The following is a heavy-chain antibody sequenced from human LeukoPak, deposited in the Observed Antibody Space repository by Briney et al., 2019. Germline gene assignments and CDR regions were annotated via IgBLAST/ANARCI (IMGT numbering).Heavy chain of an antibody. V-gene: IGHV4-31*03. J-gene: IGHJ4*02. CDR3: ARDRFFGGIPYYFDY. Sequence: SETLSLTCTVSGGSISSSGYYWSWIRQHPGKGLEWIGYIYYSGSTYYNPSLKSRVTISVDTSKNQFSLKLSSVTAADTAVYYCARDRFFGGIPYYFDYWGQGTLVTVSS. CDR1: GGSISSSGYY. CDR2: IYYSGST. D-gene: IGHD3-3*01.